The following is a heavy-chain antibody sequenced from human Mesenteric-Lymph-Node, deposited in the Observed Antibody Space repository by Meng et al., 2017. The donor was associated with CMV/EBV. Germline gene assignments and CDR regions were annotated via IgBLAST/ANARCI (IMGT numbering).Heavy chain of an antibody. D-gene: IGHD3-3*01. CDR1: GFTVSGHH. V-gene: IGHV3-66*01. Sequence: GESLKISCAASGFTVSGHHMAWVRQAPGRGLECVAIIFTGGTTYYADSVTGRFTISRDNAKNTLYLQMNSLRAEDTAVYYCARGDDLNYDFWSGYYRYYYYYGMDVWGQGTTVTVSS. J-gene: IGHJ6*02. CDR3: ARGDDLNYDFWSGYYRYYYYYGMDV. CDR2: IFTGGTT.